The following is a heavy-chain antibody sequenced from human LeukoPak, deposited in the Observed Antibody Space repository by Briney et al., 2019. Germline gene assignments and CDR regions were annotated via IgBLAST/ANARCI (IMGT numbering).Heavy chain of an antibody. CDR2: ISDNGGSS. D-gene: IGHD3-10*01. V-gene: IGHV3-23*01. CDR3: AKGPVRGYQTYFFDH. J-gene: IGHJ4*01. CDR1: GFRFCNYA. Sequence: GGSLRLSCAASGFRFCNYAITWVRQAPGKGLEWVSGISDNGGSSYYADSVKGRFTISRDNSKNTVYLQMNSLRAEDTAVYQCAKGPVRGYQTYFFDHWGHGALVTVSS.